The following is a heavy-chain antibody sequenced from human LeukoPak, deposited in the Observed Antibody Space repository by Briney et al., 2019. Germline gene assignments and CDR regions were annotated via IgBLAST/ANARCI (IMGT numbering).Heavy chain of an antibody. CDR3: LGYCSGGRCYSGGH. CDR1: GFTFSTYA. V-gene: IGHV3-23*01. CDR2: VSTSGGST. D-gene: IGHD2-15*01. J-gene: IGHJ4*02. Sequence: GGSLRLSCAASGFTFSTYAMSWVRQAPGKGLEWVSTVSTSGGSTYYADSVKGRSTISRDNSKNTQYLQMNSPRAEDTAIYYCLGYCSGGRCYSGGHWGQGTLSPSPQ.